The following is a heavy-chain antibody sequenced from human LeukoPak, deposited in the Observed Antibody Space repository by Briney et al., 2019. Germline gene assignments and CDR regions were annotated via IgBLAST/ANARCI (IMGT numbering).Heavy chain of an antibody. Sequence: PGGSLRLSCAASGFTFSGYWMHWVRQAPGKGLVWVSYISNDGSGTSYAGSVKGRFTISRDNAKNTVDLHMNSLRAEDTAVYYCARGGWGTAIDYLGQGTLVTVSS. CDR3: ARGGWGTAIDY. CDR1: GFTFSGYW. D-gene: IGHD1-7*01. CDR2: ISNDGSGT. V-gene: IGHV3-74*01. J-gene: IGHJ4*02.